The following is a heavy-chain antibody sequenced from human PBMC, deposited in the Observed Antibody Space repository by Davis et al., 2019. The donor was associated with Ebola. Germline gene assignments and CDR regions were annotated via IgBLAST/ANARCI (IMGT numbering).Heavy chain of an antibody. CDR2: IWYDGGNK. V-gene: IGHV3-33*06. D-gene: IGHD3-16*01. J-gene: IGHJ4*02. CDR1: GFTFSSYG. CDR3: AKDRGSPRRTRGHDY. Sequence: PGGSLRLSCAASGFTFSSYGMHWVRQAPGKGLGGVAVIWYDGGNKYYADSVRGRFTTPGDNSKNNLYLQMNSLRAEDTAEYYCAKDRGSPRRTRGHDYWGQGTLVTVSS.